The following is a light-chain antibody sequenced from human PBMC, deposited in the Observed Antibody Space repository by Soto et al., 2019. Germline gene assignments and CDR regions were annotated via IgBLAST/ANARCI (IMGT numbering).Light chain of an antibody. V-gene: IGKV3D-15*01. J-gene: IGKJ1*01. CDR3: QQYNNWPPWT. CDR1: QSVSSN. CDR2: GAS. Sequence: EIVMTQSPATLSLSPGERATLSCRASQSVSSNLPWYQQKPGQAPRLLIYGASTRATGIPARFSGSGSGTEFTLTISSLQSEDFAVYHCQQYNNWPPWTFGQGTKVEVK.